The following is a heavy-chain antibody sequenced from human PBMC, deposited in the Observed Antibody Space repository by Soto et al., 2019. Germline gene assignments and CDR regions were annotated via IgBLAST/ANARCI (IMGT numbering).Heavy chain of an antibody. Sequence: GGSLRLSCAASGFTFSSYSMNWVRQAPGKGLEWVSSISSSSSYIYYADSVKGRFTISRDNAKNSLYLQMNSLRAEDTAVYYCARGGEALDYYDSSGYCLYWGQGTLVTVSS. V-gene: IGHV3-21*01. CDR2: ISSSSSYI. CDR1: GFTFSSYS. D-gene: IGHD3-22*01. J-gene: IGHJ4*02. CDR3: ARGGEALDYYDSSGYCLY.